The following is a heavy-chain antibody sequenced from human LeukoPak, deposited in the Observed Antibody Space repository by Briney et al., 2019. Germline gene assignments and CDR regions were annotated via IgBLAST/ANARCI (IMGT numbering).Heavy chain of an antibody. Sequence: PGGSLRLSCAASGFTFSSYSMNWVRQAPGKGLEWVSSISSSSSYIYYADSVKGRFTISRDNAKNSLYLQVNSLRAEDTAVYYCARDSTLTSFIVGAADYWGQGTLVTVSS. CDR2: ISSSSSYI. J-gene: IGHJ4*02. CDR3: ARDSTLTSFIVGAADY. CDR1: GFTFSSYS. V-gene: IGHV3-21*01. D-gene: IGHD1-26*01.